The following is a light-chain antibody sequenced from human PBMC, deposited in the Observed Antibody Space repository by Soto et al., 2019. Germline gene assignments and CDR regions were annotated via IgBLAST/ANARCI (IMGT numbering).Light chain of an antibody. CDR1: QSISSW. CDR3: QQYNSYSPKT. CDR2: KAS. J-gene: IGKJ1*01. Sequence: DIQMTQSPSTLSASVGDRVTNTCRASQSISSWVAWYQQKPGKAPKLLIYKASSLESGVPSRFSGSGSGTEFTLTISSLQPDDFATYYCQQYNSYSPKTFGQGTKVDIK. V-gene: IGKV1-5*03.